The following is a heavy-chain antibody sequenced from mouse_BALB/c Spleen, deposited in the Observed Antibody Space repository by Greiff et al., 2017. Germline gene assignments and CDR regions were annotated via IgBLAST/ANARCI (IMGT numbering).Heavy chain of an antibody. CDR1: GDSITSGY. D-gene: IGHD1-1*01. Sequence: EVQLVESGPSLVKPSQTLSLTCSVTGDSITSGYWNWIRKFPGNKLEYMGYISYSGSTYYNPSLKSRISITRDTSKNQYYLQLNSVTTEDTATYYCARTYYYGSSYWYFDVWGAGTTVTVSS. J-gene: IGHJ1*01. V-gene: IGHV3-8*02. CDR3: ARTYYYGSSYWYFDV. CDR2: ISYSGST.